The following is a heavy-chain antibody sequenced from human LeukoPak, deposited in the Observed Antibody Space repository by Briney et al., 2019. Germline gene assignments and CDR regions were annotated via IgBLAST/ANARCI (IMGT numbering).Heavy chain of an antibody. Sequence: SETLSLTCSVSDGSIDSYYWNWIRRPPGKGLEWIGYIYYNGNTNYSPSLKSRVTMSVDTSKNLFSLKVSSVTAADTAVYYCARGRSNYYGMDVWGQGTTVTVSS. D-gene: IGHD1-26*01. V-gene: IGHV4-59*01. CDR3: ARGRSNYYGMDV. CDR1: DGSIDSYY. CDR2: IYYNGNT. J-gene: IGHJ6*02.